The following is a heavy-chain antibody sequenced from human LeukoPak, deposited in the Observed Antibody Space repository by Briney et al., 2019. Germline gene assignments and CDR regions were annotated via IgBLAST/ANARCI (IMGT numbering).Heavy chain of an antibody. CDR3: AKGDGYNSNPLKD. CDR1: GFTFSSYA. CDR2: ISGSGSST. D-gene: IGHD5-24*01. Sequence: PGGSLRLSCAASGFTFSSYAMSWVRQAPGKGLEWVSAISGSGSSTYYADSVKGRFTISRDNSKNTLYLQMNSLRAEDTALYYCAKGDGYNSNPLKDWGQGTLVTVSS. V-gene: IGHV3-23*01. J-gene: IGHJ4*02.